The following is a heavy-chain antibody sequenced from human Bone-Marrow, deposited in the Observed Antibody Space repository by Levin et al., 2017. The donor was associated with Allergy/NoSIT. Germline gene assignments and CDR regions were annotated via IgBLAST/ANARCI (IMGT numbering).Heavy chain of an antibody. Sequence: PGGSLRLSCAASGISVSNNHMSWVRQAPGKGLECVAGIYSGGDTYQSDSVKSRFTVSRDNSKNTVYLHMSNLRGDNTAVYYCARGYKSGLSFGWSQGTLVTVSS. V-gene: IGHV3-66*01. CDR2: IYSGGDT. J-gene: IGHJ4*02. D-gene: IGHD5-12*01. CDR3: ARGYKSGLSFG. CDR1: GISVSNNH.